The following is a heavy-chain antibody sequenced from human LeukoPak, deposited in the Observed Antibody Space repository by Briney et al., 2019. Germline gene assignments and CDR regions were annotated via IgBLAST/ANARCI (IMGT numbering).Heavy chain of an antibody. CDR2: IYSSGST. D-gene: IGHD2-2*01. CDR3: ARGQYHLLYWYFDL. CDR1: GGSISSYY. V-gene: IGHV4-4*07. Sequence: PETLSLTCTVSGGSISSYYWSWIRQPAGKGLEWIGRIYSSGSTNYNPSLKSRVTMSVDTSKNQFSLKLSSVTAADTAVYYCARGQYHLLYWYFDLWGRGTLVTVSS. J-gene: IGHJ2*01.